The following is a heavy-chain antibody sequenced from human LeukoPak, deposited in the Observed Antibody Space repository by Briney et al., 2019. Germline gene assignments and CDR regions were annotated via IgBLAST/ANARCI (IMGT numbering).Heavy chain of an antibody. Sequence: GGSLRLSCKASGFTFTTYYMSWVRQTPGKGLEWVAHIKEDGREKVYVDSVKGRFTSSRDNANNSLYLQMNSLRAEDTAVYYCARDRGCCTGGICYTVLDYWGQGILVTVSS. D-gene: IGHD2-8*02. J-gene: IGHJ4*02. CDR3: ARDRGCCTGGICYTVLDY. CDR1: GFTFTTYY. CDR2: IKEDGREK. V-gene: IGHV3-7*01.